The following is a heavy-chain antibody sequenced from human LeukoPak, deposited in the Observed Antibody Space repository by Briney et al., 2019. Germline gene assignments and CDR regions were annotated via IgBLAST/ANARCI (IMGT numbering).Heavy chain of an antibody. D-gene: IGHD2-15*01. CDR3: TKSVAGRLDY. J-gene: IGHJ4*02. V-gene: IGHV3-23*01. Sequence: PGGSLRLSCAASGLTFSSYAMSWVRQAPGKGLEWVSAIGGSGGSTYYADAVKGRFTSSRDNSKNTLFLQMNTLRAEDTAVYYCTKSVAGRLDYWGQGTLVTVSS. CDR1: GLTFSSYA. CDR2: IGGSGGST.